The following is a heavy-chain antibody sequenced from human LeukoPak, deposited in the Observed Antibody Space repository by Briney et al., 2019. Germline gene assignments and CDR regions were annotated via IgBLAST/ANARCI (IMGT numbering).Heavy chain of an antibody. J-gene: IGHJ5*02. D-gene: IGHD3-10*01. CDR1: GYRFTHDY. V-gene: IGHV1-2*02. Sequence: ASVKVACKTSGYRFTHDYMHWVRQAPGQGLEWMGWINPDSGFTNYAPKFQGRVIMTRGTSISTAYMELSRLRSDDTAVYYCARDRSYYYGSGSSPPFDPWGQGTLVTVSS. CDR3: ARDRSYYYGSGSSPPFDP. CDR2: INPDSGFT.